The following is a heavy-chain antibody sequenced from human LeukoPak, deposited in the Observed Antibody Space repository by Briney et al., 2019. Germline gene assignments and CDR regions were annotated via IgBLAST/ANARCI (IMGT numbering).Heavy chain of an antibody. Sequence: PSETLSRTGTGSGCSSSSSSCYWGWIRQPPGKGLELIGSIYYSGSTYYNPCTKSQTTLTVDTSKNHYSLKLSYVTAAETAVHYCARLPHSDYVRLGYYYFDYWGQGTLVTVSS. D-gene: IGHD4-11*01. CDR1: GCSSSSSSCY. CDR2: IYYSGST. J-gene: IGHJ4*02. CDR3: ARLPHSDYVRLGYYYFDY. V-gene: IGHV4-39*02.